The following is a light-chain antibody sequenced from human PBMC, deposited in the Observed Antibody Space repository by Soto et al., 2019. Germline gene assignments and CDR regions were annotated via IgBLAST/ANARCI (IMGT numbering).Light chain of an antibody. V-gene: IGKV1-5*03. CDR2: KAS. CDR1: QSISNW. J-gene: IGKJ1*01. Sequence: DIQMTQSPSTLSASVGDRVTITCRASQSISNWLAWYQQKPGKAPKLLIYKASSLESGVPSRFSGSGSGTEFTLTISSLQPDAFATYYCQQYNSYPWTFCQGTKVEIK. CDR3: QQYNSYPWT.